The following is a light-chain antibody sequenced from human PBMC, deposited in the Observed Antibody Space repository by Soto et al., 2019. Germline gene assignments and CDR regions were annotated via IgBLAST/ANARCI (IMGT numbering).Light chain of an antibody. Sequence: IVLTQSPATLSLSPGESATLSCRASQSVSSYLAWYQQKPGQAPRLLIYGASSTATAIPARFSGSGSGTDFTLTISSLEPEDYAVYYCQQRSSWPRTFGGGTKVDIK. CDR3: QQRSSWPRT. CDR1: QSVSSY. V-gene: IGKV3-11*01. J-gene: IGKJ4*02. CDR2: GAS.